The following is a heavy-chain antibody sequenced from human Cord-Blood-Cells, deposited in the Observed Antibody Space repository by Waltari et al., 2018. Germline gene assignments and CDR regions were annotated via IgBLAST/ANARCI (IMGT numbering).Heavy chain of an antibody. CDR3: ARSPWDSGYEYFDY. CDR1: GGTFSSYA. J-gene: IGHJ4*02. CDR2: IIPIFGTA. Sequence: QVQLVQSGAEGKKPGSSVKVSCKASGGTFSSYALCWVRPAPGQGLEWMGGIIPIFGTANYAQKFQGRVTITADESTSTAYMELSSLRSEDTAVYYCARSPWDSGYEYFDYWGQGTLVTVSS. D-gene: IGHD5-12*01. V-gene: IGHV1-69*01.